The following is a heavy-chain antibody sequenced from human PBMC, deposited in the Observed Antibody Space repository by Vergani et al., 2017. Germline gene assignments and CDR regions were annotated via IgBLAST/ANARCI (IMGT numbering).Heavy chain of an antibody. J-gene: IGHJ1*01. Sequence: QLQLQESGPGLVKPSETLSLTCTVSGGSISSSSYYWGWIRQPPGKGLEWIGSIYYSGSTYYNPSLKSRVTISVDTSKNQFSLKLSSVTAADTAVYYCASYGDIVVVPAAIIPDEYFQHWGQGTLVTVSS. CDR2: IYYSGST. V-gene: IGHV4-39*01. D-gene: IGHD2-2*02. CDR1: GGSISSSSYY. CDR3: ASYGDIVVVPAAIIPDEYFQH.